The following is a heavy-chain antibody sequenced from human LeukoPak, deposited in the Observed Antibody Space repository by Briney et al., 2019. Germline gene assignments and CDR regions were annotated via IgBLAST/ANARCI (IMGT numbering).Heavy chain of an antibody. V-gene: IGHV4-39*01. J-gene: IGHJ4*02. Sequence: SETLSLTCSVSGGSITYSHYYWGWVRQPPGKGLEWIRGIYYSGSTYYNPPLKSRVTISVDTSRNEFSLRLSSVTAADTALYFCARQSGSYGGILDNWGQGILGTVSS. CDR1: GGSITYSHYY. D-gene: IGHD1-26*01. CDR2: IYYSGST. CDR3: ARQSGSYGGILDN.